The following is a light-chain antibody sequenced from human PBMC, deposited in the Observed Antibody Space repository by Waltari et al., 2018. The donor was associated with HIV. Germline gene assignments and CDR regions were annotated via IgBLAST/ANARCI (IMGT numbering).Light chain of an antibody. V-gene: IGLV3-21*04. CDR1: DLGSKS. Sequence: SYVLTQPPSVSLPPGQTANITCEGKDLGSKSVNWYKQKPGQAPVLVIFYDSDRPSGIAQRFSGSNSGNTATLTITRVGAGDEADYYCQVWDSTSDHVVFGGGTTLTVL. CDR2: YDS. CDR3: QVWDSTSDHVV. J-gene: IGLJ3*02.